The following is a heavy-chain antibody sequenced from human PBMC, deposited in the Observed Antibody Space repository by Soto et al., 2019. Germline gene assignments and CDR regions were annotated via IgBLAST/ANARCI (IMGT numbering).Heavy chain of an antibody. CDR3: ARQTLVNCSGGSCYDRNYYYYYMDG. J-gene: IGHJ6*03. CDR2: IYPGDSDT. V-gene: IGHV5-51*01. CDR1: GYSFTSYW. D-gene: IGHD2-15*01. Sequence: GESLKISCKGSGYSFTSYWIGWVRQMPGKGLEWMGIIYPGDSDTRYSPSFQGQVTISADKSISTAYLRWSSLKASDTAMYYCARQTLVNCSGGSCYDRNYYYYYMDGWGKGNTVTVSS.